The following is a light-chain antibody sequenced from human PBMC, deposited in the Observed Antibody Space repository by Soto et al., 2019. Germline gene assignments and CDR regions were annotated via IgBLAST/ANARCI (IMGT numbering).Light chain of an antibody. V-gene: IGKV3-20*01. CDR3: QQYGSSVPNT. CDR2: DAS. Sequence: EVVLTQSPGTLSLSPGERATLSCRSSQSVSSSYLAWYQQKPGQAPRLLIYDASNRAPGIPDRFRGSGSGTDFTLTISRLEPEDFAVYYCQQYGSSVPNTFGQGTKLEIK. CDR1: QSVSSSY. J-gene: IGKJ2*01.